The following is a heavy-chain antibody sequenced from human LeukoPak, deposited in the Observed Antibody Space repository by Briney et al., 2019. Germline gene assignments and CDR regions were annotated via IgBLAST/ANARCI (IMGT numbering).Heavy chain of an antibody. V-gene: IGHV3-33*07. CDR1: GFIFSNYG. D-gene: IGHD6-19*01. Sequence: GRSLRLSCAASGFIFSNYGMYWVRQAPGGGLDWVAVIWHDGSAEFYADSMKGRFSISRDDSKNTVYLQMNSLRAEDTALYYCARDSRGGWSGYFDYWGQGIVVTVSS. CDR2: IWHDGSAE. CDR3: ARDSRGGWSGYFDY. J-gene: IGHJ4*02.